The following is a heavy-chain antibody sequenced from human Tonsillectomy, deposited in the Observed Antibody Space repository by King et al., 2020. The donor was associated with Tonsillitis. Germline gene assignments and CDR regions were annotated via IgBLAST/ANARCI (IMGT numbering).Heavy chain of an antibody. Sequence: VQLQESGPGLVKPSETLSLTCNVSGGSINSYFWSWIRQSAGRGLEWIGHIYSNGDTNYTPSLKSRVTMSVDTSKNQFSLKLTSVTAADTAVYYCARDYRGRTTHYYGAKYFAAFDIWGQGTMVSVSS. CDR2: IYSNGDT. CDR3: ARDYRGRTTHYYGAKYFAAFDI. J-gene: IGHJ3*02. D-gene: IGHD3-10*01. CDR1: GGSINSYF. V-gene: IGHV4-4*07.